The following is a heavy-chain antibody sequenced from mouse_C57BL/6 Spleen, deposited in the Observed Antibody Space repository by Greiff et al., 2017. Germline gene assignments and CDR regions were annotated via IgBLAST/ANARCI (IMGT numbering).Heavy chain of an antibody. CDR3: ARSGYYGSSYYFDY. D-gene: IGHD1-1*01. CDR2: INPTYSTT. CDR1: GYSFTDYN. Sequence: EVKLVESGPELVKPGASVKISCKASGYSFTDYNMNWVKQSNGQSLEWIGVINPTYSTTSYNQKFKGKATLTVDQSSSTAYMQLNSLTSEDSAVYDCARSGYYGSSYYFDYWGQGTTLTVSS. J-gene: IGHJ2*01. V-gene: IGHV1-39*01.